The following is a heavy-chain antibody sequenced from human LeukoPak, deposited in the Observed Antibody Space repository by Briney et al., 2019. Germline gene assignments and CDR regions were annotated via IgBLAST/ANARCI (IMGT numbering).Heavy chain of an antibody. D-gene: IGHD3-10*01. Sequence: GASVKVSCKASGYSFTSYAINWVRQAPGQGLEWIGWISAYNGNTNYAQKLQGRVTMTTDTSTSTAYMELRSLRSDDTAVYYCARDRAAMVRGAPYWGQGTLVTVSS. CDR3: ARDRAAMVRGAPY. J-gene: IGHJ4*02. V-gene: IGHV1-18*01. CDR2: ISAYNGNT. CDR1: GYSFTSYA.